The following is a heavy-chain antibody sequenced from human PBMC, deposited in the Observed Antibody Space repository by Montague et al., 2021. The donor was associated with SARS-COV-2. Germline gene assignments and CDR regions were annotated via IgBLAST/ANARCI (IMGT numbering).Heavy chain of an antibody. Sequence: CAISGDSVCINTATWNWIRQSPSRGLERLGRTYYRSKWYHDYAISLKSRITINPDTSKNQFSLQLSSVAPEDTAVFYCARTTTRMLYPENAFDIWGQGTMVTVSS. CDR1: GDSVCINTAT. CDR2: TYYRSKWYH. CDR3: ARTTTRMLYPENAFDI. V-gene: IGHV6-1*01. J-gene: IGHJ3*02. D-gene: IGHD2-15*01.